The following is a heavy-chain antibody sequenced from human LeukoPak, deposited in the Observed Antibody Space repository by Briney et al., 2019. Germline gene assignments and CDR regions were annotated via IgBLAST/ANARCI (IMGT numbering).Heavy chain of an antibody. CDR3: ARRLYSGSYPGDY. V-gene: IGHV1-8*02. D-gene: IGHD1-26*01. CDR1: GYTFTNYG. CDR2: MNPNSGNT. J-gene: IGHJ4*02. Sequence: ASVKVSCKASGYTFTNYGISWVRQAPGQGLEWMGWMNPNSGNTGYAQKFQGRVTMTRNTSISTAYMELSSLRSEDTAVYYCARRLYSGSYPGDYWGQGTLVTVSS.